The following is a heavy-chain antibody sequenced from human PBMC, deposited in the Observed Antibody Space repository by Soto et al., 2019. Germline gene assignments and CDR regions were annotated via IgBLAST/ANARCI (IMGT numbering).Heavy chain of an antibody. CDR2: ISGNSGKT. V-gene: IGHV3-23*01. Sequence: GGSLRLSCTASGFTFSSYAMSWARQAPGKELEWVSTISGNSGKTNYAESVKGRFSISRDNSKNTVHLQLDSLRAEDTAVYFCAKLGFVLMELYYFHQWGHGTLVTVYS. J-gene: IGHJ4*01. D-gene: IGHD2-8*01. CDR3: AKLGFVLMELYYFHQ. CDR1: GFTFSSYA.